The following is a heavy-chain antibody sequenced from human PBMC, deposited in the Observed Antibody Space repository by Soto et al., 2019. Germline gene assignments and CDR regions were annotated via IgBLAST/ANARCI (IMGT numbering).Heavy chain of an antibody. Sequence: VQLLESGGGLVQPGGSLRLSCAASGFTFSSYAMRWVRQAPVKGLEWVSAISGSGGSTYYADSVKGRFTTSRDNSKNTLYLQMNSLRAEDTAVYYCARRGSGSYYDYWGQGTLVTVSS. CDR3: ARRGSGSYYDY. V-gene: IGHV3-23*01. CDR1: GFTFSSYA. D-gene: IGHD1-26*01. J-gene: IGHJ4*02. CDR2: ISGSGGST.